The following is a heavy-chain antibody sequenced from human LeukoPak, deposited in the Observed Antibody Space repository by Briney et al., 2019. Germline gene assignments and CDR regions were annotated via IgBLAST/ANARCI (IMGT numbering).Heavy chain of an antibody. Sequence: GGSLRLSCAASGFTVSSKYMSWVRQAPGKGLEWVSVIYSGGSTYYADSVKGRFTISRDNSKNTLYLQMNSLRAEDTAIYYCARGCSSTSCYGFDYWGQGTLVTVSS. CDR2: IYSGGST. D-gene: IGHD2-2*01. J-gene: IGHJ4*02. V-gene: IGHV3-53*01. CDR1: GFTVSSKY. CDR3: ARGCSSTSCYGFDY.